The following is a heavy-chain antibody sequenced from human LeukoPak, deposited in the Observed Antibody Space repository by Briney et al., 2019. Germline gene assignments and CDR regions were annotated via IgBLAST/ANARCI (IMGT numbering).Heavy chain of an antibody. Sequence: ASVKVSCRASGCTFTAHYIHWVRQAPGQGLEWMGWIDPNSGGTNYAQKFLGSVTMTGDTSINTAFMELSRLRSDDTAIYYCARGRGTTMVRGVITNYFDLWGRGSLATVSS. CDR1: GCTFTAHY. CDR2: IDPNSGGT. D-gene: IGHD3-10*01. J-gene: IGHJ2*01. V-gene: IGHV1-2*02. CDR3: ARGRGTTMVRGVITNYFDL.